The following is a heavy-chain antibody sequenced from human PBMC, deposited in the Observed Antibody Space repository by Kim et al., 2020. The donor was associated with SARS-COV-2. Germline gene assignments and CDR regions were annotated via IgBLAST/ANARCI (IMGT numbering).Heavy chain of an antibody. CDR2: INTNTVNP. D-gene: IGHD6-13*01. J-gene: IGHJ4*02. CDR3: ARDLAADLVGAPWGY. CDR1: GYTFTSYA. V-gene: IGHV7-4-1*02. Sequence: ASVKVSCKASGYTFTSYAMNWVRQAPGQGLEWMGWINTNTVNPTYAQGFTGRFVFSLDTSVSTAYLQISSLKAEDTAVYYCARDLAADLVGAPWGYWGQGTLVTVSS.